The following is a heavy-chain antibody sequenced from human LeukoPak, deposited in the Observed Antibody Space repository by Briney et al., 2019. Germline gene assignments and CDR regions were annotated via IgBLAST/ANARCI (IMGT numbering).Heavy chain of an antibody. V-gene: IGHV3-23*01. J-gene: IGHJ4*02. Sequence: GGSLRLSCAASGFTFSSYAMNWVRQAPGKGLEWVSGISGSGITTSYADSVKGRFTISRDNSKSTLYLQMNSLRAEDTVVYYCAKDSDFWGGSSSCIDYWGQGTLVTVSS. CDR1: GFTFSSYA. D-gene: IGHD3-3*01. CDR2: ISGSGITT. CDR3: AKDSDFWGGSSSCIDY.